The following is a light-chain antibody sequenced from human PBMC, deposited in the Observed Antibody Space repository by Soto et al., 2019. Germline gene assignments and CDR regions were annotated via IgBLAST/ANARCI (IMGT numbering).Light chain of an antibody. CDR1: SSDIGAYNY. CDR3: SSYAGSNGVI. Sequence: QSALTQPRSVSESPGQSVTISCSGTSSDIGAYNYISWYQQHPGQAPKLMIYDVDKRPSGVPDRFSASRSGNTASLTISGLLPEDEADYYCSSYAGSNGVIFGGGTKLTVL. V-gene: IGLV2-11*01. J-gene: IGLJ2*01. CDR2: DVD.